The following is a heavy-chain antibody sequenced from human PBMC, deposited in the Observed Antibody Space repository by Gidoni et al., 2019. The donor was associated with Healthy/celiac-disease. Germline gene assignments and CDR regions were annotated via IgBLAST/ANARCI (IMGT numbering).Heavy chain of an antibody. CDR2: ISSSSSYT. CDR1: GFTFSDYY. CDR3: AREATDYYGMDV. D-gene: IGHD1-1*01. J-gene: IGHJ6*02. Sequence: QVQLVESGGGLVKPGGSLRLSCAASGFTFSDYYRSWIRQAPGKGLEWVSYISSSSSYTNYADSVKGRFTISRDNAKNSLYLQMNSLRAEDTAVYYCAREATDYYGMDVWGQGTTVTVSS. V-gene: IGHV3-11*05.